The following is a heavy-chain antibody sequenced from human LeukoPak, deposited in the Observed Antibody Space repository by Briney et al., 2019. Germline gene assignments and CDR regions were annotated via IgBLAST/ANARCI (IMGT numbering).Heavy chain of an antibody. V-gene: IGHV1-18*04. D-gene: IGHD5-12*01. CDR2: ISAQNGNT. CDR1: GYTFSSYY. J-gene: IGHJ4*02. Sequence: ASVKVSCKASGYTFSSYYMHWVRQAPGQGLEWMGWISAQNGNTNYVQQFLGRVTMTRDTSASTAYMELRSLKSDDTAVYYCARESNGGYGFDYWGQGTLVAVAS. CDR3: ARESNGGYGFDY.